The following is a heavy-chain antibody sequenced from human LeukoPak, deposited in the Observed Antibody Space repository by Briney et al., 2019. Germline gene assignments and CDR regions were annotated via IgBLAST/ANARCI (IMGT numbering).Heavy chain of an antibody. CDR3: ARAPYSSGWHRLDY. Sequence: QPGRSLRLSCAASGFTFSSYGMHWVRQAPGKGLEWVAVIYYDGSNKYYADSVKGRFTISRDNSKNTLYLQMNSLRAEDTAVYYCARAPYSSGWHRLDYWGQGTLVTVSS. D-gene: IGHD6-19*01. CDR2: IYYDGSNK. J-gene: IGHJ4*02. V-gene: IGHV3-33*01. CDR1: GFTFSSYG.